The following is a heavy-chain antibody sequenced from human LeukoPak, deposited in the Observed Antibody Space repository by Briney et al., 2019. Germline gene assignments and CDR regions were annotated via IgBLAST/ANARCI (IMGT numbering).Heavy chain of an antibody. Sequence: SGGSLRLSCAAPGFTVSSNYMSWVRQAPGKGLEWVSVIYSGGSTYYADSVKGRFTISRDSSKNTLYLQMNSLRAEDTAVYYCAKDQNDFWSGYFYRGQGTLVTVSS. CDR2: IYSGGST. D-gene: IGHD3-3*01. J-gene: IGHJ4*02. CDR3: AKDQNDFWSGYFY. CDR1: GFTVSSNY. V-gene: IGHV3-53*05.